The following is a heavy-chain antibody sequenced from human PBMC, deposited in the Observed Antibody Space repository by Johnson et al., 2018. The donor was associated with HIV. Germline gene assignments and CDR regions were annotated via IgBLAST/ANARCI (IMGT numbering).Heavy chain of an antibody. D-gene: IGHD2-21*01. Sequence: VQLVESGGGLVQPGGSLRLSCAVSGFTFTNYWMHWVRQAPGKGLVWVSRVNNDGGDTIYADSVKGRFTISRDNAKNTLFLQMNSLRAEDTAMYFCARGGPFHAFDIWGQGTMVTVSS. V-gene: IGHV3-74*01. CDR3: ARGGPFHAFDI. CDR2: VNNDGGDT. J-gene: IGHJ3*02. CDR1: GFTFTNYW.